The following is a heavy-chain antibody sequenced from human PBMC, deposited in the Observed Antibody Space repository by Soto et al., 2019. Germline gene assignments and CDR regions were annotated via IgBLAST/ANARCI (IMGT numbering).Heavy chain of an antibody. CDR1: GGSISSGGYY. Sequence: PSETLSLTCTVSGGSISSGGYYWSWIRQHPGKGLEWIGYIYYSGSTYYNPSLKSRVTISVDTSKNQFSLKLSSVTAADTAVYYCAREVTAIRFGDAFDIWGQGTMVTVSS. D-gene: IGHD2-21*02. CDR2: IYYSGST. V-gene: IGHV4-31*03. J-gene: IGHJ3*02. CDR3: AREVTAIRFGDAFDI.